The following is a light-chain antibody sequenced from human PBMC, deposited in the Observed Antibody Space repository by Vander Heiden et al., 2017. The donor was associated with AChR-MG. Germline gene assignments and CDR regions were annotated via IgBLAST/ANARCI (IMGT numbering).Light chain of an antibody. V-gene: IGLV1-44*01. CDR1: SSNIGTST. CDR2: SND. CDR3: GTWDDSLTGWV. Sequence: QSVLTQPPSASGTPGQRVAISCSGSSSNIGTSTVNWYQQLPGTAPKLLIYSNDQRPSWVPDRFSASKSVTSASLAISGLQSEDEAEYYCGTWDDSLTGWVFGGGTKLTVL. J-gene: IGLJ3*02.